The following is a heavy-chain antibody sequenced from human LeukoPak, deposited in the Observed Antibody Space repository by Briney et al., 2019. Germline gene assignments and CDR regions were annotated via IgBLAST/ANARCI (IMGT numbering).Heavy chain of an antibody. V-gene: IGHV1-69*06. CDR2: IIPIFGTA. D-gene: IGHD6-6*01. J-gene: IGHJ4*02. CDR1: GYTFTSYG. Sequence: ASVKVSCKASGYTFTSYGISWVRQAPGQGLEWMGGIIPIFGTANYAQKFQGRVTITADKSTSTAYMELSSLRSEDTAVYYCARAGSSSSGFDYWGQGTLVTVSS. CDR3: ARAGSSSSGFDY.